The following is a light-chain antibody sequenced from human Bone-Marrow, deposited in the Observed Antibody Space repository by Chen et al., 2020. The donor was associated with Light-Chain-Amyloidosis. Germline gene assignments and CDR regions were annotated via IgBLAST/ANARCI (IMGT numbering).Light chain of an antibody. V-gene: IGLV2-8*01. CDR2: DVS. CDR3: SSYAGSNFQI. J-gene: IGLJ2*01. Sequence: QSALTQPPSASGSPGQSFTISCTGTKSDIGNYNYVSWYQQHPGKAPKLSIYDVSERPSGVSDRFSGSKSGNTASLTVSGLQAEDGADYYCSSYAGSNFQIFGGGTKLTV. CDR1: KSDIGNYNY.